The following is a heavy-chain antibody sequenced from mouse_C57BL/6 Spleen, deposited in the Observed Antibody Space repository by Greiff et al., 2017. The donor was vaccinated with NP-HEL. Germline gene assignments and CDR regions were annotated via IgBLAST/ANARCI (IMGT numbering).Heavy chain of an antibody. CDR1: GFTFSSYG. J-gene: IGHJ2*01. D-gene: IGHD3-3*01. CDR2: ISSGGSYT. V-gene: IGHV5-6*01. CDR3: ARHGGTGFDY. Sequence: EVKVVESGGDLVKPGGSLKLSCAASGFTFSSYGMSWVRQTPDKRLEWVATISSGGSYTYYPDSVKGRFTISRDNAKNTLYLQMSSLKSEDTAMYYCARHGGTGFDYWGQGTTLTVSS.